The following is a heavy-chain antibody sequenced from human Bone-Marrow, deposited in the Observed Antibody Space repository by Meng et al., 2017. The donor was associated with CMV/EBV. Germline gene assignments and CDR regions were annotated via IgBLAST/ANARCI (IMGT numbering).Heavy chain of an antibody. CDR3: ARDWGRYSSSWYYFDY. J-gene: IGHJ4*02. D-gene: IGHD6-13*01. CDR1: GFTFSRYW. Sequence: SGFTFSRYWMNWVRQGPGKGLVGVSRIKSDGRSTSSADSVKGRFTISRDNAKNTLYLQMNSLRAEDTAVYYCARDWGRYSSSWYYFDYWGQGTLVTVSS. V-gene: IGHV3-74*01. CDR2: IKSDGRST.